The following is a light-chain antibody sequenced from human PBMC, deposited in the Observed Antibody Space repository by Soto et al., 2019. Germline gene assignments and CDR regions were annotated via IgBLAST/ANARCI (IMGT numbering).Light chain of an antibody. CDR2: HAS. V-gene: IGKV1-5*01. CDR3: QRYNSES. Sequence: DIKLRQSHSTLPASVGDRATITCRASQSISNWLAWYQRKPGTAPKVLIYHASNLQSGVPSRFSGSGSGTEFTLSIRSLQPDDFAIYDCQRYNSESFGQGTKVDIK. CDR1: QSISNW. J-gene: IGKJ1*01.